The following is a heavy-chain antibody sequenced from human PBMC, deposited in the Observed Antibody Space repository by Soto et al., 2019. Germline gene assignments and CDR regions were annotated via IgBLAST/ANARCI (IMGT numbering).Heavy chain of an antibody. CDR3: ARGQLNQKSYYFDY. CDR2: IYYSGST. J-gene: IGHJ4*02. V-gene: IGHV4-30-4*01. CDR1: GGSISSGDYY. Sequence: QVQLQESGPGLVKPSQTLSLTCTVSGGSISSGDYYWSWIRQPPGKGLEWIGYIYYSGSTYYNPSLKSRVNISVDTSKNQVSLKLSSVTAADTAVYYCARGQLNQKSYYFDYWGQGTLVTVSS. D-gene: IGHD1-1*01.